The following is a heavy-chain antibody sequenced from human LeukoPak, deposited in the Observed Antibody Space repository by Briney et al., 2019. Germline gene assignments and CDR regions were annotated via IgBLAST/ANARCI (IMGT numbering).Heavy chain of an antibody. CDR3: AREGVRGVTFDI. CDR1: GLTFSRYA. V-gene: IGHV3-30*04. J-gene: IGHJ3*02. D-gene: IGHD3-10*01. CDR2: ISYDGTTK. Sequence: GRSLRLSCAASGLTFSRYAIHWVRQAPGKGLDWVAVISYDGTTKYYADSVQGRFTISRDNSKNTLYLQMSSLRAEDTAVYYCAREGVRGVTFDIWGQGTMVTVSS.